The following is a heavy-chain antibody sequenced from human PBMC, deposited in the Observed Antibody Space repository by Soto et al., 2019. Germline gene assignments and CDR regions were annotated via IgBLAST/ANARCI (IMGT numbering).Heavy chain of an antibody. CDR2: IYYSGST. D-gene: IGHD3-10*01. V-gene: IGHV4-30-4*01. CDR3: ARGSYYGSGSYNWFDP. J-gene: IGHJ5*02. Sequence: SEALSLTCTVSGVSISSGDDYWSWIRQPPGKGLEWIGYIYYSGSTYYNPSLKSRVTISVDTSKNQFSLKLSSVTAADTAVYYCARGSYYGSGSYNWFDPWGQGTLVTV. CDR1: GVSISSGDDY.